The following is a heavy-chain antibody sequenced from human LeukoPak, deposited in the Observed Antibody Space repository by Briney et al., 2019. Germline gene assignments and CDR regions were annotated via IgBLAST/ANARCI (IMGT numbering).Heavy chain of an antibody. V-gene: IGHV3-23*01. D-gene: IGHD2-2*01. CDR2: ISGSGGST. Sequence: GGSLRLSCAASGFTFSSYAMSWVRQAPGKGLEWVSAISGSGGSTYYADSLKGRFTISRDNSKNTLYLQMNSLRAEDTAVYYCAKSCSSTSCYVGYYYYYMDVWGKGTTVTVSS. J-gene: IGHJ6*03. CDR3: AKSCSSTSCYVGYYYYYMDV. CDR1: GFTFSSYA.